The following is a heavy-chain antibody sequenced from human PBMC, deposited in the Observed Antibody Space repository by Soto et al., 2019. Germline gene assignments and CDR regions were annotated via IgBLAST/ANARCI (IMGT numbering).Heavy chain of an antibody. V-gene: IGHV1-69*01. CDR2: LIAISGTT. Sequence: QVQLVQSGAEVKKPGSSVKLSCKASGPTFSTHAIIWVRQAPGHGLEGRGGLIAISGTTYYTQKFQGRVTITAAEPTSTAFMELSSLKSEATDVFYCTRGYCSGGNCYSGMDVWGPGTLGTVSS. CDR1: GPTFSTHA. CDR3: TRGYCSGGNCYSGMDV. J-gene: IGHJ6*02. D-gene: IGHD2-15*01.